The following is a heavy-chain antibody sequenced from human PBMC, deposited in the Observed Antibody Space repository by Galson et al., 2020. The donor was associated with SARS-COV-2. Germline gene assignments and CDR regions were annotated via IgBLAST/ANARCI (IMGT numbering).Heavy chain of an antibody. Sequence: GGSLRLSCTASGLIISDYYMTWIRQAPGKGLEWNSYISPSSDYTNYADSVRGRFTISRDNTKTSLFLHMDSLRAADTAVYYCAGSHKNFWYNFDNWGQGALVTVSS. CDR2: ISPSSDYT. CDR1: GLIISDYY. V-gene: IGHV3-11*03. CDR3: AGSHKNFWYNFDN. D-gene: IGHD6-13*01. J-gene: IGHJ4*02.